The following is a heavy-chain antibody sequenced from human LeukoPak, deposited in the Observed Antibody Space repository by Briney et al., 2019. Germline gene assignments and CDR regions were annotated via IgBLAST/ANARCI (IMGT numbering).Heavy chain of an antibody. D-gene: IGHD2-2*01. CDR3: ARGSGPAAVYYYGMDV. CDR2: IYYSGST. J-gene: IGHJ6*02. Sequence: PSETLSLTCTVSGGSISGYYWSWIRQPPGKGLEWIGYIYYSGSTNYNPSLKSRVTISVDTSKNQFSLKLSSVTAADTAVYYCARGSGPAAVYYYGMDVWGQGTTVTVSS. CDR1: GGSISGYY. V-gene: IGHV4-59*01.